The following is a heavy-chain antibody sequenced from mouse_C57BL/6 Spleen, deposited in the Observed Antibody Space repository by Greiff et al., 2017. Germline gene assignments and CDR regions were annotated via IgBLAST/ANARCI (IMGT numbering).Heavy chain of an antibody. V-gene: IGHV1-53*01. CDR1: GYTFTSYW. Sequence: QVQLQQPGTELVKPGASVKLSCKASGYTFTSYWMHWVKQRPGQGLEWIVNINPSNGGTNYNEKFKSKATLTVDKSSSTAYMQLSSLTSEDSAVYYCAREGVYYRGYFDVWGTGTTVTVSS. CDR2: INPSNGGT. CDR3: AREGVYYRGYFDV. J-gene: IGHJ1*03. D-gene: IGHD1-1*01.